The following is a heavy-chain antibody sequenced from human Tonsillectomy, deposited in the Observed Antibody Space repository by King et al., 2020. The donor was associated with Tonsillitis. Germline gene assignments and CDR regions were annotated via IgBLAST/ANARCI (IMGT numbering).Heavy chain of an antibody. CDR2: ISGSGGYT. CDR1: GFTFSSYA. D-gene: IGHD3-22*01. Sequence: VQLVESGGGLVQPGGSLRLSCAASGFTFSSYAMSWVRQAPGTGLEGVSAISGSGGYTNYADSVKGRYTISRDNSKNTLYLQMNSLRVEDTAVYYCAKAGGSSGYFSRDSFDIWGQGTMVTVSS. CDR3: AKAGGSSGYFSRDSFDI. V-gene: IGHV3-23*04. J-gene: IGHJ3*02.